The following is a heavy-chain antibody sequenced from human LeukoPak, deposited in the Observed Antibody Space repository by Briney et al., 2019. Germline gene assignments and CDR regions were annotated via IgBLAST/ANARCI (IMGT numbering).Heavy chain of an antibody. D-gene: IGHD2-2*01. CDR3: ARDLKTAMDYFDY. CDR2: ISYDGSKK. CDR1: GFTFSTYS. Sequence: GGSLRLSCAASGFTFSTYSMHWVRQAPGKGLEWVAIISYDGSKKYYADSVKGRFTISRDNSKNTLFLQMNSLRPEDTAVYYCARDLKTAMDYFDYWGQGTLVTVSS. V-gene: IGHV3-30*04. J-gene: IGHJ4*02.